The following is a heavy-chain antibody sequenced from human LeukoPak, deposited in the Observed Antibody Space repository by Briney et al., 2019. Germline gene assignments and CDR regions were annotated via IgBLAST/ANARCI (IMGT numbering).Heavy chain of an antibody. Sequence: PGGSLRLSCAASGFTFSSYGMHWVRQAPGKGLEWVAVISYDGSNKYYADSVKGRFTISRDNSKNTLYLQMNSLRAEDTAVYYCAKIVEIYYDSSDPNAPYYLDYWGQGTLVTVSS. J-gene: IGHJ4*02. D-gene: IGHD3-22*01. CDR1: GFTFSSYG. CDR3: AKIVEIYYDSSDPNAPYYLDY. CDR2: ISYDGSNK. V-gene: IGHV3-30*18.